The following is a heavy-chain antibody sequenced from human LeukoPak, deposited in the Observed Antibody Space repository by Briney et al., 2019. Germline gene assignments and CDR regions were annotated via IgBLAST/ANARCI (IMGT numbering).Heavy chain of an antibody. CDR1: GFTFSSDG. CDR3: VKDLSGKYSFDC. J-gene: IGHJ4*02. Sequence: XGSLRLSCSASGFTFSSDGMHWVRQAPGKGLEYVSGISKNEIDTYYADSVKGRFTISRDNSKNTLYLQMSSLRPEDTAVCYCVKDLSGKYSFDCWGQGTLVTVSS. CDR2: ISKNEIDT. D-gene: IGHD1-26*01. V-gene: IGHV3-64D*06.